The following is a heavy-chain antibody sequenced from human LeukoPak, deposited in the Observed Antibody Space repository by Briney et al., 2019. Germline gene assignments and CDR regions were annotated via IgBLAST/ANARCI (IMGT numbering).Heavy chain of an antibody. D-gene: IGHD5-24*01. CDR3: ARTPQMATIDY. CDR2: IYYSGST. V-gene: IGHV4-39*07. J-gene: IGHJ4*02. Sequence: SETLSLTCTVSGGSISSSSYYWGWIRQPPGKGLEWIGSIYYSGSTYYNPSLKSRVTISVDTSKNQFSLKLSSVTAADTAVYYCARTPQMATIDYWGQGTLVTVSS. CDR1: GGSISSSSYY.